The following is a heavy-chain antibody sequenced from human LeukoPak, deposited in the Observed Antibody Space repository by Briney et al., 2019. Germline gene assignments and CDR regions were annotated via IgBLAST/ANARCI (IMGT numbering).Heavy chain of an antibody. V-gene: IGHV4-59*08. Sequence: SETLSLTCTVSGGSISSYYWSWIRQPPGKGLEWIGYIYYTGSTNYNPSLDSRVTISIDTSKNQFSLKLTSVTAADTAVYFCARSYYGGSQQYYFDYWGQGTLVTVSS. CDR3: ARSYYGGSQQYYFDY. CDR1: GGSISSYY. CDR2: IYYTGST. J-gene: IGHJ4*02. D-gene: IGHD4-23*01.